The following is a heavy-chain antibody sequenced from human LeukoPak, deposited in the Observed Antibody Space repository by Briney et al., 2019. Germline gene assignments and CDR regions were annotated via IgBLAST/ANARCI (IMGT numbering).Heavy chain of an antibody. CDR3: ARGLWAAARQEGDY. CDR2: IYSGGST. Sequence: GCPRLSSAASGFTLCGNYMSCVRQGPRGRVGSVSVIYSGGSTYYADSVKGRFTISRDNSKNTLYLQMNSLRAEDTAVYYCARGLWAAARQEGDYWGQGTLVTVSS. V-gene: IGHV3-53*01. CDR1: GFTLCGNY. D-gene: IGHD6-13*01. J-gene: IGHJ4*02.